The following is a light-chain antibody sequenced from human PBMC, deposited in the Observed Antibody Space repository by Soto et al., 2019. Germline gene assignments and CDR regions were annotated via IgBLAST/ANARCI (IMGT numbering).Light chain of an antibody. CDR1: SSDVGGYNF. Sequence: QSALTQPASVSGSPGQSITISCTGTSSDVGGYNFLSWYQQSPGKAPKIMIYDVSNRPSGVSNRFTGYKSGNTASLTISGLQAEDEADYYRSSYASGSAVVFGGGTKLTVL. J-gene: IGLJ2*01. CDR2: DVS. V-gene: IGLV2-14*01. CDR3: SSYASGSAVV.